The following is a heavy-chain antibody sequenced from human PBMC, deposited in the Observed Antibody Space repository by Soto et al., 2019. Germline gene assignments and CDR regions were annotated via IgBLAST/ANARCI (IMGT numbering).Heavy chain of an antibody. Sequence: LRXSCVGSGCDFKKVASAWVRQAPGEGLEWVSGISCCGGSTSYADSVKGRFSIARDDSKNTLSLQMNSLRVEDTAQYYCAKADGEQWLVPHLDNWGQGTLVTVS. J-gene: IGHJ4*02. D-gene: IGHD6-19*01. CDR3: AKADGEQWLVPHLDN. CDR2: ISCCGGST. CDR1: GCDFKKVA. V-gene: IGHV3-23*01.